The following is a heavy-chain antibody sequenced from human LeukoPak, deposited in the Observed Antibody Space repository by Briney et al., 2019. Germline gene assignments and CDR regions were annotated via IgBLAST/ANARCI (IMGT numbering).Heavy chain of an antibody. CDR2: IYYSGST. V-gene: IGHV4-39*01. CDR1: GGSISSSSYY. Sequence: SETLSLTCTVSGGSISSSSYYWGWIRQPPGKGLEWIGSIYYSGSTYYNPSLKSRVTISVDTSKNQFSLKLSSVTAADTAVYYCARHLHLYYYMDVWGKGTTVTISS. CDR3: ARHLHLYYYMDV. J-gene: IGHJ6*03.